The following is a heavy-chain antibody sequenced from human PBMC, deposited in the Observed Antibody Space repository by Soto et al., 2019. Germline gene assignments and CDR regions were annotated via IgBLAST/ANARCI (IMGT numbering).Heavy chain of an antibody. CDR1: GFTFTSSA. D-gene: IGHD3-22*01. J-gene: IGHJ4*02. Sequence: ASVKVSCKASGFTFTSSAVQWVRQARGQRLEWIGWIVVGSGNTNYAQKFQERVTITRDMSTSTAYMELSSLRSEDTAVYYCAASLLTDSSGYWQYWGQGTRVTVSS. CDR3: AASLLTDSSGYWQY. CDR2: IVVGSGNT. V-gene: IGHV1-58*01.